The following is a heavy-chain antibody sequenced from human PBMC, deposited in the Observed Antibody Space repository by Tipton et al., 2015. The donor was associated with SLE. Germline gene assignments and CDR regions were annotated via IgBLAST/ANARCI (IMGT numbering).Heavy chain of an antibody. Sequence: TLSLTCSVSGDSINKGGYHWNWIRQPAGMGLEWIGRMDTSGGTFYNPSLESRVSISLDSSKNQFSLRLTSVTAADTARYYCACLYSSSFQRDSWGQGSLVTVSS. CDR3: ACLYSSSFQRDS. J-gene: IGHJ1*01. D-gene: IGHD6-6*01. CDR1: GDSINKGGYH. CDR2: MDTSGGT. V-gene: IGHV4-61*02.